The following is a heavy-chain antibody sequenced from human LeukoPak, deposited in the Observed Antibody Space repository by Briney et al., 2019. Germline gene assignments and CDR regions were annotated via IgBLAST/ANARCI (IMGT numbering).Heavy chain of an antibody. J-gene: IGHJ4*02. CDR1: GGSISSGYY. Sequence: TPSETLSLTCTVSGGSISSGYYWGWIRQPPGKGLEWIGSIYHSGSTNYNPSLKSRVTISVDTSKNQFSLKLSSVTAADTAVYYCARGYCTNGVCYLFDYWGQGTLVTVSS. V-gene: IGHV4-38-2*02. CDR2: IYHSGST. D-gene: IGHD2-8*01. CDR3: ARGYCTNGVCYLFDY.